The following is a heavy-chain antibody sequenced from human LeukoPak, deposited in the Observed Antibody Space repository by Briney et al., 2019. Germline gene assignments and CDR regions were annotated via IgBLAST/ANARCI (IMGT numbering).Heavy chain of an antibody. V-gene: IGHV1-8*03. CDR2: MNPNSGNT. CDR3: VRGRIPRIAVAGRPFDY. D-gene: IGHD6-19*01. Sequence: ASVKVSCKASGYTFTSYDINWVRQATGQGLEWMGWMNPNSGNTGYAQKFQGRVTITRNTSISTTYMELSSLRSEDTAVYYCVRGRIPRIAVAGRPFDYWGQGTLVTVSS. J-gene: IGHJ4*02. CDR1: GYTFTSYD.